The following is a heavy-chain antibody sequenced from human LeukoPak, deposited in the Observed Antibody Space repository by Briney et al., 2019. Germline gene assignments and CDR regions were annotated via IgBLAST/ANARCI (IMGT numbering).Heavy chain of an antibody. CDR3: ARAWRYSSGWYDN. J-gene: IGHJ5*02. CDR2: IKQDGSEK. V-gene: IGHV3-7*05. Sequence: GGSLRLSCAASEFTFSSYWMSWVRQAPGEGLEWVANIKQDGSEKYYVDSVKGRFTISRDNAKNSLYLQMNGLRAEDTAVYYCARAWRYSSGWYDNWGQGTLVTVSS. CDR1: EFTFSSYW. D-gene: IGHD6-19*01.